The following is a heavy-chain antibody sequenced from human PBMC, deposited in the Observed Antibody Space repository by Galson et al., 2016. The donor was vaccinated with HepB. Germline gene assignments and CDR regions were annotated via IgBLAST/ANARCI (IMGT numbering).Heavy chain of an antibody. V-gene: IGHV4-4*02. Sequence: TLSLTCVVSGGSISSSNWWNWVRQAPGKGLEWIGDIYHSGSSNYNPSLKSRVTILVDKSNNQFSLKLSSVTAADTAVYYCARGGSRIEASGTFDYWGRGTSARENSINKVRRVSRSVTEGGVASSDGAGGGARRDAGCAFDYGGQGTLLTCSA. CDR1: GGSISSSNW. CDR2: IYHSGSS. CDR3: ARGGSRIEASGTFDYWGRGTSARENSINKVRRVSRSVTEGGVASSDGAGGGARRDAGCAFDY. D-gene: IGHD6-13*01. J-gene: IGHJ4*02.